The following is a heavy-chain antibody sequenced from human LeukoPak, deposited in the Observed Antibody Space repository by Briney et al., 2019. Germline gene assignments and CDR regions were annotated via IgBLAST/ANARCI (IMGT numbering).Heavy chain of an antibody. CDR2: VNQGATQK. J-gene: IGHJ6*03. Sequence: GGSLRLSCAASGFDFSSQWMSWVRQAPGKGLEWVAIVNQGATQKYYVDSVKGRFTISRDNAENSLYLQMDSLKSDDTAMYYCTTEFKELGSFFYFYYMDVWGTGTTVTISS. D-gene: IGHD3-10*01. CDR3: TTEFKELGSFFYFYYMDV. V-gene: IGHV3-7*03. CDR1: GFDFSSQW.